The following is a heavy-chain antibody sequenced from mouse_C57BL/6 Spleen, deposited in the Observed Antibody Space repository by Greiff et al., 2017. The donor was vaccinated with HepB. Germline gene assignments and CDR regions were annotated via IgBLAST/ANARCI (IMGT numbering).Heavy chain of an antibody. CDR2: INPSNGGT. CDR3: ARENLYYYGSSYVWFAY. J-gene: IGHJ3*01. Sequence: QVQLQQPGTELVKPGASVKLSCKASGYTFTSYWMHWVKQRPGQGLEWIGNINPSNGGTNYNEKVKSKATLTVDKSSSTAYMQLSSLTSEDSAVYYCARENLYYYGSSYVWFAYWGQGTLVTVSA. D-gene: IGHD1-1*01. V-gene: IGHV1-53*01. CDR1: GYTFTSYW.